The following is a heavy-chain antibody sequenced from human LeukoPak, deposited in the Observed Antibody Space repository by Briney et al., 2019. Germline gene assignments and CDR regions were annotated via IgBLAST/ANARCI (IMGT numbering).Heavy chain of an antibody. D-gene: IGHD6-19*01. CDR1: GFTLCSYW. J-gene: IGHJ4*02. V-gene: IGHV3-7*01. Sequence: GGSLRLSCAVSGFTLCSYWMSWVRQAPGKGPEWVANIKQDGSEKYYVDSVKGRFTICRDNDKSSLYLQMNSLRAEDTAVYYCARDAFSSGPDIDYWGQGTLVSVSS. CDR3: ARDAFSSGPDIDY. CDR2: IKQDGSEK.